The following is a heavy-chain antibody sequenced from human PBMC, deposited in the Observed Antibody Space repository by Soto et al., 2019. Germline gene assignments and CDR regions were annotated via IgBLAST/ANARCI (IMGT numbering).Heavy chain of an antibody. D-gene: IGHD3-16*01. Sequence: EVQVVESGGGLVQPGESLRLSCAASGFTFSTNNMYWVRQAPGKGLEWVAYISSSSPTIQYADSVKGRFTISRDNAKNSLYLQMKRLRAEDTAVYYCAREHLGWLDPWGQGTLVTVSS. CDR3: AREHLGWLDP. CDR1: GFTFSTNN. V-gene: IGHV3-48*01. J-gene: IGHJ5*02. CDR2: ISSSSPTI.